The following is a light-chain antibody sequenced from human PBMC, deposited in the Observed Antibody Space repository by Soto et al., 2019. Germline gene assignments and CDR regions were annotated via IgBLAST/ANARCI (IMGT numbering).Light chain of an antibody. CDR3: QQHSNWPPEVT. Sequence: EIVLTQSPDTLSLSPGERATLSCRASQSVRSSLAWYQQKPGQAPRLLIYDASNRATGIPARFSGSGSGTDFTITISSLEPEDFAVYYCQQHSNWPPEVTFGPGTKVDIK. J-gene: IGKJ3*01. CDR2: DAS. CDR1: QSVRSS. V-gene: IGKV3-11*01.